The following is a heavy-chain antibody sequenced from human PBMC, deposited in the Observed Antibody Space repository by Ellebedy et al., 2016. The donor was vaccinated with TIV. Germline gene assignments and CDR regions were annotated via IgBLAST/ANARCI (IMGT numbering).Heavy chain of an antibody. CDR1: GFSFSSYW. V-gene: IGHV3-7*01. J-gene: IGHJ3*02. Sequence: GESLKISCGASGFSFSSYWMSWVRQAPGKGLEWVANIRQDGGEKYYVDSVKSRFTISRDNAKNSLYLHLNSLRAEATAMYYCATDGSYGDYLSPTHAFVIWGQGTMVTVSS. CDR3: ATDGSYGDYLSPTHAFVI. CDR2: IRQDGGEK. D-gene: IGHD4-17*01.